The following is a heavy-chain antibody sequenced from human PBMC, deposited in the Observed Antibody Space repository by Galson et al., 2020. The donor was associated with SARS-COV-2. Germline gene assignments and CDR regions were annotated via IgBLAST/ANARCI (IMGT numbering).Heavy chain of an antibody. CDR3: ARGRIGVVPAPILGLGPYYEYYAMDV. Sequence: ETSETLSLTCAVYVGSFSGFSWSWVRQSPGKGLEWLGEINHSGRANYNPSLKSRVTISVDTSKNQFSLKLTSVTAAETGVYFCARGRIGVVPAPILGLGPYYEYYAMDVWGQGTTITVSS. V-gene: IGHV4-34*01. CDR2: INHSGRA. D-gene: IGHD2-2*01. J-gene: IGHJ6*02. CDR1: VGSFSGFS.